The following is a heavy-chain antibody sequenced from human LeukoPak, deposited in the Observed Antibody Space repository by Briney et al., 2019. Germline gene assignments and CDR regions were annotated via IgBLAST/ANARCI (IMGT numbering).Heavy chain of an antibody. Sequence: PGRSLRLSCAASGFTFSSYGMHWVRQAPGKELEWAAVISYDGSNKYYADSVKGRFTISRDNSKNTLYLQMNSLRAEDTAVYYCAKDAVWFGELLGEDWFDPWGQGTLVTVSS. J-gene: IGHJ5*02. D-gene: IGHD3-10*01. CDR2: ISYDGSNK. CDR1: GFTFSSYG. CDR3: AKDAVWFGELLGEDWFDP. V-gene: IGHV3-30*18.